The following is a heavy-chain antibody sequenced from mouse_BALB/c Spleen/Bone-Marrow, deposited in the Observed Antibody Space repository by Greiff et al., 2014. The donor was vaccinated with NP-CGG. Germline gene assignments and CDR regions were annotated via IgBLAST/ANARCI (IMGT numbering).Heavy chain of an antibody. J-gene: IGHJ4*01. Sequence: QVQLKESGPELVKPGASVRISCKASGYTFTNYYIHWVKQRPGQRLEWIGWIYPVNVHANFNEKFRGKATLTADKSSSTAYMQLSSLTSEDSAVYFCARWLLPYYAMDYWGQGTSVTVSS. CDR2: IYPVNVHA. D-gene: IGHD2-3*01. CDR3: ARWLLPYYAMDY. V-gene: IGHV1S56*01. CDR1: GYTFTNYY.